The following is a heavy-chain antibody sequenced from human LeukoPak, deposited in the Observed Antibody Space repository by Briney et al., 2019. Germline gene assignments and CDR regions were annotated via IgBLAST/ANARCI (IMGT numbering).Heavy chain of an antibody. CDR1: GFTFSDYY. CDR2: ISSSGSTI. CDR3: ARVGSSSAFDY. Sequence: GGSLRLSCAASGFTFSDYYMSWIRQAPGKGLEWVSYISSSGSTIYYADSVKGRFTISRDNAKNTLYLQMNSLRAEDTAVCYCARVGSSSAFDYWGQGTLVTVSS. J-gene: IGHJ4*02. D-gene: IGHD6-6*01. V-gene: IGHV3-11*04.